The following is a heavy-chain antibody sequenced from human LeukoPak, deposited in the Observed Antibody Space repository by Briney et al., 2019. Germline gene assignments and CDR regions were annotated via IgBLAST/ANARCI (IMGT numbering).Heavy chain of an antibody. CDR3: AAFLLQQINVFDI. CDR2: IYHSGST. D-gene: IGHD1-1*01. V-gene: IGHV4-38-2*02. Sequence: SETLSLTCTVSGYSISSGYHWGWIRQPPGKGLEWFGSIYHSGSTYYNPSLKSRVTVSADTSKNQFSLKLDSVTAADTAVYYCAAFLLQQINVFDIWGQGTMVTVSS. CDR1: GYSISSGYH. J-gene: IGHJ3*02.